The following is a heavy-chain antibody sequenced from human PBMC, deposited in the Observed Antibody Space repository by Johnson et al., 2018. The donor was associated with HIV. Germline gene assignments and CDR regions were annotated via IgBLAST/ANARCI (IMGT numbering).Heavy chain of an antibody. Sequence: QVQLVESGGGLVKPGGSLRLSCAASGFTFSDHYMNWMRQAPGKGLAWVAVISYDGSNKYYADSVKGRFTISRDNSKNTLYLQMNSLRAEDTAVYYCVKDDYCGSGSYFAFDIWGQGTMVTVSS. CDR1: GFTFSDHY. CDR3: VKDDYCGSGSYFAFDI. V-gene: IGHV3-30*04. D-gene: IGHD3-10*01. J-gene: IGHJ3*02. CDR2: ISYDGSNK.